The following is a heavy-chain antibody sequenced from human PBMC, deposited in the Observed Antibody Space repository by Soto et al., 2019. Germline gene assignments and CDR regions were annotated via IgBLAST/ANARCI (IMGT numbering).Heavy chain of an antibody. CDR2: IRKKGNSYTT. CDR3: VGLGGARKTWSDAVVSI. Sequence: EVQLVESGGGLVQPGGSLRLSCAASGFIFSDHYMDWVRQAPGKGLEWVGRIRKKGNSYTTEYAASVKGRFTISRADSKNALYLKMSCLTTEDTAVYSCVGLGGARKTWSDAVVSIWGQGTMVIVSS. CDR1: GFIFSDHY. J-gene: IGHJ3*02. D-gene: IGHD3-16*01. V-gene: IGHV3-72*01.